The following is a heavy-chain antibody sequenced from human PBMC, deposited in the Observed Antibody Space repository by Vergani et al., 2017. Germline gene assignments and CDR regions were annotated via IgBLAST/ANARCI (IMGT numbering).Heavy chain of an antibody. CDR1: GFTFSSYS. V-gene: IGHV3-48*04. D-gene: IGHD6-19*01. J-gene: IGHJ6*02. Sequence: EVQLVESGGGLVQPGGSLRLSCAASGFTFSSYSMNWVRQAPGKGLEWVSYISSSSSTLYYADSVKGRFTISRDNAKNSLYLQMNSLRADDTAVYYCARDREAVAGNYYYYGMDVGGQGTTVTVSS. CDR2: ISSSSSTL. CDR3: ARDREAVAGNYYYYGMDV.